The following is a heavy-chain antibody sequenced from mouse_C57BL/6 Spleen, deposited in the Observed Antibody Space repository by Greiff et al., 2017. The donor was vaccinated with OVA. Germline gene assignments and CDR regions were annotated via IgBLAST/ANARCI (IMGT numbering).Heavy chain of an antibody. CDR2: IYPGDGDT. CDR3: ANYGSSHYYAMDY. D-gene: IGHD1-1*01. CDR1: GYAFSSSW. Sequence: QVQLKQSGPELVKPGASVKISCKASGYAFSSSWMNWVKQRPGKGLEWIGRIYPGDGDTNYNGKFKGKATLTADKSSSTAYMQLSSLTSEDSAVYFCANYGSSHYYAMDYWGQGTSVTVSS. J-gene: IGHJ4*01. V-gene: IGHV1-82*01.